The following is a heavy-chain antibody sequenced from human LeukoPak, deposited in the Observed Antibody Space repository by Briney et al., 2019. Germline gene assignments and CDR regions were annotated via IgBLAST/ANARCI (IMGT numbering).Heavy chain of an antibody. CDR1: GFTFSSYS. CDR3: ARGVMPQLPDWFDP. V-gene: IGHV3-21*01. CDR2: ISSGSSYI. Sequence: GGSLRLSCAASGFTFSSYSMNWVRQAPGKGLEWVSSISSGSSYIYYADSVKGRFTISRNNAKNSRYLQMNSLRAEDTAVYYCARGVMPQLPDWFDPWDQGTLVTVPS. J-gene: IGHJ5*01. D-gene: IGHD2-2*01.